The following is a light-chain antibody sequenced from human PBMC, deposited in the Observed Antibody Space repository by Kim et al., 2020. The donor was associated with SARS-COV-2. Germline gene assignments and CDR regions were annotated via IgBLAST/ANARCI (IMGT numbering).Light chain of an antibody. V-gene: IGKV1-39*01. J-gene: IGKJ2*01. Sequence: SASVGDRVTITCRASQSISTYLNWYQQKPGRAPKLLIYAASRLQSGVPSRFSGSGSGTEFTLTISSLQPEDFATYYCQQSYSTPRPFGHGTKLEIK. CDR1: QSISTY. CDR3: QQSYSTPRP. CDR2: AAS.